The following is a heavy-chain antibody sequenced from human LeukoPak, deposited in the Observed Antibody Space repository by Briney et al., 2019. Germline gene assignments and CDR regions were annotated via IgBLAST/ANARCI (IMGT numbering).Heavy chain of an antibody. CDR3: TRHEPMGGWYAYGMDV. CDR2: IRSKANSYAT. V-gene: IGHV3-73*01. D-gene: IGHD6-19*01. CDR1: GFTFSGSA. J-gene: IGHJ6*02. Sequence: GGSLRLSCAASGFTFSGSAMHWVRQASGKGLEWVGRIRSKANSYATAYAASVKGRFTISRDDSKNTAYLQMKSLKTEDTAVYYCTRHEPMGGWYAYGMDVWGQGTTVTVSS.